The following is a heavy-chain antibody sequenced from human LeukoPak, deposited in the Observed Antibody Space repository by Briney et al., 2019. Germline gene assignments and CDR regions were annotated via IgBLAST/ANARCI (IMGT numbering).Heavy chain of an antibody. CDR3: ASSTRGIAALDY. D-gene: IGHD6-6*01. J-gene: IGHJ4*02. V-gene: IGHV4-30-2*01. CDR2: IYHSGST. Sequence: SETLSLTCTVSGGSISSGGYYWSWIRQPPGKGLEWIGYIYHSGSTYYNPSLKSRVTISVDRSKNQFSLKLSSVTAADTAVYYCASSTRGIAALDYWGQGTLVTVSS. CDR1: GGSISSGGYY.